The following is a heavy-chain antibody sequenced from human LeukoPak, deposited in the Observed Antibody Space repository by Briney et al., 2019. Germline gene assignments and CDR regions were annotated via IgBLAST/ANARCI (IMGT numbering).Heavy chain of an antibody. Sequence: SVKVSCKASGGTFSSYAISWVRQAPGQGLEWMGGIIPIFGTANYAQKFQGRVTITTDESTSTAYMELSSLRSEDTAVYYYARAKDRALNYYYYMDVGGKGTTVTVSS. CDR2: IIPIFGTA. D-gene: IGHD1-14*01. V-gene: IGHV1-69*05. J-gene: IGHJ6*03. CDR1: GGTFSSYA. CDR3: ARAKDRALNYYYYMDV.